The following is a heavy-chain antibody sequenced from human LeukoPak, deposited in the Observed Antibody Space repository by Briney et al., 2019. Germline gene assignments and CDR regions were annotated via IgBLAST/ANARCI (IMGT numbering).Heavy chain of an antibody. D-gene: IGHD3-10*01. J-gene: IGHJ4*02. V-gene: IGHV3-23*01. CDR2: ISGSGGST. CDR3: AKPRYYYGSGSYSETFDY. CDR1: GFTFSSYS. Sequence: GGSLRLSCAASGFTFSSYSMNWVRQAPGKGLEWVSAISGSGGSTYYADSVKGRFTISRDNSKNTLYLRMNSLRAEDTAVYYCAKPRYYYGSGSYSETFDYWGQGTLVTVSS.